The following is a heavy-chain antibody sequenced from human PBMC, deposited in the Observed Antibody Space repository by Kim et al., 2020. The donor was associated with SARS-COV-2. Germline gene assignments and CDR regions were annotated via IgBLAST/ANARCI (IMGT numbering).Heavy chain of an antibody. Sequence: TTYSADSVKSRFTIPRDKAKSTLYLRMNGLTAVDTAVYYCAKGLRGLQCYWGQGTLVTVSS. CDR2: TT. CDR3: AKGLRGLQCY. J-gene: IGHJ4*02. V-gene: IGHV3-23*01. D-gene: IGHD3-10*01.